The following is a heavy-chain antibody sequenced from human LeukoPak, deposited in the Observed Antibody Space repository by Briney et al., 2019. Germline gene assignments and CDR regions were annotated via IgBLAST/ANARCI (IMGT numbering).Heavy chain of an antibody. D-gene: IGHD3-22*01. CDR3: AKDRPNYYDSSGHYYRRNGDY. CDR2: ITSGGTGT. CDR1: GFALSIYA. V-gene: IGHV3-23*01. Sequence: GGSLRLSCAASGFALSIYAMSWVRQAPGKGLEWVSSITSGGTGTFYADSVKGRFTISRDNSENTLYLQMNSLRAEDRAVYFCAKDRPNYYDSSGHYYRRNGDYWGQGTLVTVSS. J-gene: IGHJ4*02.